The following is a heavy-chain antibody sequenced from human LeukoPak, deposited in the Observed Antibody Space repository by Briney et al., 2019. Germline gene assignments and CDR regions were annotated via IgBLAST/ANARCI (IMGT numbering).Heavy chain of an antibody. CDR1: GGSFSGYY. J-gene: IGHJ5*02. D-gene: IGHD2-2*01. V-gene: IGHV4-34*01. Sequence: PSETLSLTCAVYGGSFSGYYWSWIRQPPGKGLEWIGEINHSGSTNYNPSLKSRVTISVDTSKNQFSLKLSSVTAADTAVYYCASGGYCSSTSCYYNWFDPWGQGTLVTVSS. CDR3: ASGGYCSSTSCYYNWFDP. CDR2: INHSGST.